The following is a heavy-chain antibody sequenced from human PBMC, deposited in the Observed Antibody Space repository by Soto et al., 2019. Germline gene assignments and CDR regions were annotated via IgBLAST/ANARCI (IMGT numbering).Heavy chain of an antibody. D-gene: IGHD1-26*01. J-gene: IGHJ6*02. Sequence: GGSLRLSCAASGFTFSSYGMHWVRQAPGKGLEWVAVISYDGSNKYYADSVKGRFTISRDNSKNTLYLQMNSLRAEDTAVYYCAKDRGSYLDYFYGMDVWCPGTTVTVSS. V-gene: IGHV3-30*18. CDR2: ISYDGSNK. CDR1: GFTFSSYG. CDR3: AKDRGSYLDYFYGMDV.